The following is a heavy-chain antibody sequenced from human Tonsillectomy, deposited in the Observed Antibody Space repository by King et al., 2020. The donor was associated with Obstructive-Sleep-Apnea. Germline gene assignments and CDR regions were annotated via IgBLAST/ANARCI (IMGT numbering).Heavy chain of an antibody. V-gene: IGHV3-23*04. J-gene: IGHJ4*02. CDR3: ARTPSNGWFWGDFFDY. CDR2: ISGNSVST. Sequence: VQLVESGGGLVQPGGSLRLSCAASGFTFKNYAMTWVRQAPGKGLEWVSPISGNSVSTDYADSVKGRFIISRDNSKNTLFLQMNRLRAEDTATYYCARTPSNGWFWGDFFDYWGQGTLVTVSS. D-gene: IGHD6-19*01. CDR1: GFTFKNYA.